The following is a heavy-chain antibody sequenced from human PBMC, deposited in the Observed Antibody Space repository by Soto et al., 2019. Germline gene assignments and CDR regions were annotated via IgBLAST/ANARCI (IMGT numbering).Heavy chain of an antibody. D-gene: IGHD1-7*01. CDR2: IYHSGST. CDR1: GFSISSDYY. J-gene: IGHJ4*02. V-gene: IGHV4-38-2*01. Sequence: SETLSLTXGVSGFSISSDYYWGWIRQPPGKGLEWIGSIYHSGSTYYSPSPKSRVTISVDTSKNQFSLKLTSVTAADTAVYYCARGVGTTNYFDFWGQGTLVTVSS. CDR3: ARGVGTTNYFDF.